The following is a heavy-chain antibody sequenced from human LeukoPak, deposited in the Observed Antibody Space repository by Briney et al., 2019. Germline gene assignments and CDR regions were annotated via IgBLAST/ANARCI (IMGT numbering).Heavy chain of an antibody. D-gene: IGHD3-10*01. CDR2: INPDGSDK. CDR3: TSWFGDFNK. J-gene: IGHJ4*02. CDR1: GRIITGSW. V-gene: IGHV3-7*01. Sequence: GGSLRLSCAASGRIITGSWMSWVRQTPGKGLGWVANINPDGSDKYYVDSVKGRFTISRDNAKDSLYLQMNSLRADDTAVYYCTSWFGDFNKWGQGTLVTVSS.